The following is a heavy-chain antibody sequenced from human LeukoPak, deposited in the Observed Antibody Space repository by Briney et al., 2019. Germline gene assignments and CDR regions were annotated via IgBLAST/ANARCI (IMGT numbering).Heavy chain of an antibody. J-gene: IGHJ4*02. Sequence: GGSLRLSCAASGFTFSSYAMSWVRRAPGKGLEWVSSISGSGGSIYYADSVKGRFTISRDNSKSTLYLQMNSLRAEDTAIYYCAKEAVAAAGPFHYWGQGTLVTVSS. D-gene: IGHD6-13*01. CDR3: AKEAVAAAGPFHY. V-gene: IGHV3-23*01. CDR1: GFTFSSYA. CDR2: ISGSGGSI.